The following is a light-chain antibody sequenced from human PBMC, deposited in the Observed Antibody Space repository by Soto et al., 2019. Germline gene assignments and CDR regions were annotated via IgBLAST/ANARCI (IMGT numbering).Light chain of an antibody. Sequence: AIQMTQSPSSLSASVGDRVTITCRASQGIRNDLGWYQQKPGKAPKLLIYAASSLQSGVSSRFNGSGSGTDFTLTISSLQPEVFATYYCLQDYNYPPWTFGQGTKVEIK. CDR2: AAS. V-gene: IGKV1-6*01. CDR3: LQDYNYPPWT. CDR1: QGIRND. J-gene: IGKJ1*01.